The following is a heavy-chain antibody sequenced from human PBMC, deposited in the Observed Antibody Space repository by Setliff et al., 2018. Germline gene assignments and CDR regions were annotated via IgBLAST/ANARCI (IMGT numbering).Heavy chain of an antibody. J-gene: IGHJ5*02. V-gene: IGHV3-7*01. CDR2: TKEDGSEK. CDR3: VPGRGS. D-gene: IGHD6-25*01. Sequence: WGSLRLSCAASGFSFRSYWMAWVRQAPGKGLEWVANTKEDGSEKYYVDSVRGRFTISRDNAQKTLYLHMNNLRADDTAVFYCVPGRGSWGQGTLVTVSS. CDR1: GFSFRSYW.